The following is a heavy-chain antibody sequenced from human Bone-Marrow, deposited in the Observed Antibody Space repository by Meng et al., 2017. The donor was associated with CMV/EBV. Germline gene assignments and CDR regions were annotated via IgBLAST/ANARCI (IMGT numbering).Heavy chain of an antibody. V-gene: IGHV3-30*02. D-gene: IGHD2/OR15-2a*01. Sequence: GESLKISCAASGFIFSSYGMYWVRKAPGKVLEWVAFIRDDGSNKYYADSVKGRFTISREHSKNTLYLPMNSLRAEDTAVYYCANDPPCNSWPNYWGQGTLVTVSS. CDR2: IRDDGSNK. CDR3: ANDPPCNSWPNY. CDR1: GFIFSSYG. J-gene: IGHJ4*02.